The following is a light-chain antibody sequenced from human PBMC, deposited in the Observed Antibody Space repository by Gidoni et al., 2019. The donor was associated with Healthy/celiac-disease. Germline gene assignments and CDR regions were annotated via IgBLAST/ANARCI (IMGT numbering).Light chain of an antibody. V-gene: IGLV2-14*01. CDR2: EVS. CDR3: SSYTSSSTPRYV. CDR1: SSDVGGYNY. Sequence: QSALTQPASVSGSPGQSTTISCTGTSSDVGGYNYVSWYQQHPGNAPKLMIYEVSNRPSGVSNRFSGSKSGNTASLTISGLQAEDEADYYCSSYTSSSTPRYVFGTGTKVTVL. J-gene: IGLJ1*01.